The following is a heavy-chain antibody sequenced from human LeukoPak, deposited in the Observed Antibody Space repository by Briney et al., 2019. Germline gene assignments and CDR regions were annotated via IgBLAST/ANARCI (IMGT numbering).Heavy chain of an antibody. CDR3: ARSVTRLNYFDY. CDR1: GYTFTSYY. J-gene: IGHJ4*02. V-gene: IGHV1-46*01. Sequence: ASVKVSCKASGYTFTSYYMHWVRQAPGQGLEWMGIINPSGGSTSYAQKSQGRVTMTRDTSTSTVYMELSSLRSEDTAVYYCARSVTRLNYFDYWGQGTLVTVSS. CDR2: INPSGGST. D-gene: IGHD4-17*01.